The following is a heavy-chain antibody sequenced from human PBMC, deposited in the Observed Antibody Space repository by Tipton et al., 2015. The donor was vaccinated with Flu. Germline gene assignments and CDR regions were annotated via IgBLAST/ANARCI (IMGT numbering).Heavy chain of an antibody. Sequence: TLSLTCTVSGGSLSSYYWTWIRQPAGKGLEWIGRTYTSGSTKYNASLESRVTMSRDTSKNHFSLRLSSATAADTALYYCTRDLRGYSGYTGGDAFDMWGQGIMVIVSS. CDR3: TRDLRGYSGYTGGDAFDM. D-gene: IGHD5-12*01. CDR1: GGSLSSYY. J-gene: IGHJ3*02. CDR2: TYTSGST. V-gene: IGHV4-4*07.